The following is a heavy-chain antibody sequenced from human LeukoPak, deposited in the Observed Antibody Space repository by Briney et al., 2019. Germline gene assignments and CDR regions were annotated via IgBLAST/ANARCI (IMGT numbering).Heavy chain of an antibody. CDR2: ISYDGSNK. J-gene: IGHJ3*02. V-gene: IGHV3-30*03. CDR3: TTDVPSTLFNYDSSGYWYQIPNDAFDI. Sequence: PGGSLRLSCAASGFTFSSYGMHWVRQAPGKGLEWVAVISYDGSNKYYAGSVKSRFTISRDNSKNTLYLQMNSLKTEDTAVYYCTTDVPSTLFNYDSSGYWYQIPNDAFDIWGQGTMVTVSS. CDR1: GFTFSSYG. D-gene: IGHD3-22*01.